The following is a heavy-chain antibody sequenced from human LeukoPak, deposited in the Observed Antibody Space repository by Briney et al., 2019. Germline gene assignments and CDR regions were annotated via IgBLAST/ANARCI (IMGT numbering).Heavy chain of an antibody. CDR1: RFTFNSYW. V-gene: IGHV3-7*01. J-gene: IGHJ4*02. CDR3: ARGGSSWFADPFDY. D-gene: IGHD6-13*01. CDR2: TKQDGSEK. Sequence: GGSLRLSCAASRFTFNSYWMSWVRQAPGKGLEWVANTKQDGSEKYYVDSVKGRFTISRDNAKNSLSLQMNSLRAEDTAVYYCARGGSSWFADPFDYWGQGTLVTVSS.